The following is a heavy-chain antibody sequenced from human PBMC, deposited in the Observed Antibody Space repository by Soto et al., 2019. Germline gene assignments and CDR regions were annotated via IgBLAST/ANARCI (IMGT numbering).Heavy chain of an antibody. V-gene: IGHV4-39*01. CDR1: GGSISSSSYY. J-gene: IGHJ4*02. D-gene: IGHD3-10*01. CDR2: IYYSGST. Sequence: SETLSLTCTVFGGSISSSSYYWGWIRQPPGKGLEWIGSIYYSGSTYYNPSLKSRVTISVDTSKNQFSLKLSSVTAADTAVYYCAMTYYPSYYFDYWGQGTLVTVSS. CDR3: AMTYYPSYYFDY.